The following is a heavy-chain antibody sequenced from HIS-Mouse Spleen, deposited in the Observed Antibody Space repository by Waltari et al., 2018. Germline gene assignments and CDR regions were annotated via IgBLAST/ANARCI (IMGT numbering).Heavy chain of an antibody. J-gene: IGHJ2*01. CDR1: GGSLSSSSYY. CDR2: IYYSGST. Sequence: QLQLQESGPGLVKPSETRSLTCTVTGGSLSSSSYYWGGIRQPPGKGLEWIGSIYYSGSTYYNPSLKSRVTISVDTSKNQFSLKLSSVTAADTAVYYCAREIPYSSSWYDWYFDLWGRGTLVTVSS. CDR3: AREIPYSSSWYDWYFDL. D-gene: IGHD6-13*01. V-gene: IGHV4-39*07.